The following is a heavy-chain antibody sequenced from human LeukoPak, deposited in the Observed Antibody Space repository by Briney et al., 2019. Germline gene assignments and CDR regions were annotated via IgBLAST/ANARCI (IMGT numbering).Heavy chain of an antibody. CDR1: GYIFTNYY. CDR3: ARRSVDIVATEFRY. J-gene: IGHJ4*02. V-gene: IGHV1-2*02. Sequence: ASVKVSCKASGYIFTNYYIHWVRQAPGQGLEWMGWINPNSGGTNYAQKFQGRVTMTRDTSISTAYMELSRLRSDDTAVYYCARRSVDIVATEFRYWGQGTLVTVSS. D-gene: IGHD5-12*01. CDR2: INPNSGGT.